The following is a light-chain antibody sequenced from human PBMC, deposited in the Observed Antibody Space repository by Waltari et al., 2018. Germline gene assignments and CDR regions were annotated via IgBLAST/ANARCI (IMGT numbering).Light chain of an antibody. CDR1: HYNIGPGCD. Sequence: QSVLPQPPSVSGAAGQGVTIPFTWGHYNIGPGCDVHWSQHPPGAAPKLLIYKNHKRPSGVPDRFSGSKSGSSASLAITGLQTEDEADYYCQSYDRSLSGFVVFGGGTKLTVL. CDR2: KNH. J-gene: IGLJ2*01. V-gene: IGLV1-40*01. CDR3: QSYDRSLSGFVV.